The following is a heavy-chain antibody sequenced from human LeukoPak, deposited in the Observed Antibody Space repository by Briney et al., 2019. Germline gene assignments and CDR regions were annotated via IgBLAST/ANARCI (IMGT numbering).Heavy chain of an antibody. Sequence: GGSLRLSCAASGFTFSSYAMSWVRQAPGKGLEWVSGINWNGGSTGYADSVKGRFTISRDNAKNSLYLQMNSLRAEDTALYHCAGVHYYDSSGYLPDYWGQGTLVTVSS. CDR3: AGVHYYDSSGYLPDY. V-gene: IGHV3-20*01. CDR2: INWNGGST. CDR1: GFTFSSYA. D-gene: IGHD3-22*01. J-gene: IGHJ4*02.